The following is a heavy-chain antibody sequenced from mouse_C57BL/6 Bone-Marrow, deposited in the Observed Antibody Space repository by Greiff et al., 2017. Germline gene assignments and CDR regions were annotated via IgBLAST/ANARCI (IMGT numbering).Heavy chain of an antibody. D-gene: IGHD1-1*01. V-gene: IGHV1-81*01. Sequence: QVQLKESGAELARPGASVKLSCTASGYTFTSYGISWVKQRTGQGLEWIGEIYPSSGNTYYNEKVKGKATLTADKSSSTAYMELRSLTSEDAAVYFCARGNYGSSPLYYAKDYWGQGTSVTVSS. CDR1: GYTFTSYG. J-gene: IGHJ4*01. CDR2: IYPSSGNT. CDR3: ARGNYGSSPLYYAKDY.